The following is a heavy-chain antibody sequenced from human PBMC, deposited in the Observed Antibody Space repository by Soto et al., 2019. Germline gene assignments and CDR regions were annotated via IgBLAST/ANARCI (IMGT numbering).Heavy chain of an antibody. V-gene: IGHV5-51*01. CDR1: GYSFTSYW. CDR3: AIHSTGYEDS. D-gene: IGHD5-12*01. J-gene: IGHJ5*02. CDR2: VHPSDFDT. Sequence: GESLKISCKGSGYSFTSYWIGWVRQMPGKGLEWMGIVHPSDFDTRYSPSFQGQVTISADKSISTAYLQWSSLRASDTAMYYCAIHSTGYEDSWGQGTLVTVSS.